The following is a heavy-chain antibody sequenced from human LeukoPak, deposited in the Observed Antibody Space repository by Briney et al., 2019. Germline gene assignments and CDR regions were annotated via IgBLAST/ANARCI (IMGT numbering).Heavy chain of an antibody. V-gene: IGHV3-7*01. D-gene: IGHD3-10*01. CDR1: GFTFSNYW. CDR3: APGGLFVIDY. J-gene: IGHJ4*02. Sequence: GGSLRLSCVASGFTFSNYWMGWVRQAPGKGLEWVANIKQDGTEKRYVDPVKGRFTISRDNAKNTLYLQMNSLRAEDTAVYYCAPGGLFVIDYWGQGTLVTVSS. CDR2: IKQDGTEK.